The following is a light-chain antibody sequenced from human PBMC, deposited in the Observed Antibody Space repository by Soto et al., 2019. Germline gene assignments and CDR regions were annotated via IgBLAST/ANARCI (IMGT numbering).Light chain of an antibody. CDR2: KES. Sequence: DIEMTQSTSTLSGSVGDRVTVTCRASQTISSWLAWYKTKQGKAPKLRIYKESTLKSVVKSRVTVIVSWTECTLTIDRLQPDEVTTYYCQERNSYIPTFAPATKVDI. CDR1: QTISSW. V-gene: IGKV1-5*03. J-gene: IGKJ1*01. CDR3: QERNSYIPT.